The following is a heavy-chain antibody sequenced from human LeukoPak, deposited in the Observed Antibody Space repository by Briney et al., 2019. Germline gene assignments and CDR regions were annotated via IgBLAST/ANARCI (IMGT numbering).Heavy chain of an antibody. CDR2: ISYDGSNK. V-gene: IGHV3-30*01. J-gene: IGHJ3*02. D-gene: IGHD5-24*01. Sequence: PGGSLRLSCAASGFTFSSYAMHWVRQAPGKGLEWVAVISYDGSNKYYADSVKGRFTISRDNSKNTLYLQMNSLRAEDTAVYYCARDPGRWLQFPSLHSAFDIWGQGTMVTVSS. CDR3: ARDPGRWLQFPSLHSAFDI. CDR1: GFTFSSYA.